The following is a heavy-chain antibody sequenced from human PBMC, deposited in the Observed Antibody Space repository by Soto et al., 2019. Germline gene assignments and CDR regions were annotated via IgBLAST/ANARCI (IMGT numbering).Heavy chain of an antibody. CDR3: ARVYSSLSSYDY. V-gene: IGHV4-30-4*01. CDR2: IYYSGST. CDR1: GGSISSGDYY. J-gene: IGHJ4*02. D-gene: IGHD5-18*01. Sequence: SETLSLTCTVSGGSISSGDYYWSWIRQPPGKGLGWIGSIYYSGSTYYNPSLKSRVTISVDTSKNQFSLKLSSVTAADTAVYYCARVYSSLSSYDYWGQGTLVTVSS.